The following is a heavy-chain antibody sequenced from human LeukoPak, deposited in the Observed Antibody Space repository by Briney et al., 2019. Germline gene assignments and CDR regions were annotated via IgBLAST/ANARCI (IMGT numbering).Heavy chain of an antibody. CDR3: ARDSCSSTSCYTASWFDP. J-gene: IGHJ5*02. Sequence: SETLSLTCTVSGGSISSSSYYWGWIRQPPGKGLEWIGSIYYSGSTYYNPSLKSRVTISVDTSKNLFSLKLSSVTAADTAVYYCARDSCSSTSCYTASWFDPWGQGTLVTVSS. V-gene: IGHV4-39*07. CDR2: IYYSGST. D-gene: IGHD2-2*02. CDR1: GGSISSSSYY.